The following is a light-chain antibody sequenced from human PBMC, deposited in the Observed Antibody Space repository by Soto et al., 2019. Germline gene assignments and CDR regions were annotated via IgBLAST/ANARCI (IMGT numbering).Light chain of an antibody. CDR2: KDN. Sequence: NFMLTQPHSVSESPGKTVTISCTRSSGGIATNYVQWYQQRPGSGPTTLIYKDNQRPSGVPDRFSGSIDSSSNSASLTITGLKPDDEADYYCQSFDRTTQVFGGGTKVTVL. V-gene: IGLV6-57*04. CDR3: QSFDRTTQV. J-gene: IGLJ2*01. CDR1: SGGIATNY.